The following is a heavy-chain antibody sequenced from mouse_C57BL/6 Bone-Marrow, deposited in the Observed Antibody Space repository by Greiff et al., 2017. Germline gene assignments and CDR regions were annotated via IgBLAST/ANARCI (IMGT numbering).Heavy chain of an antibody. CDR3: ARVGWVLRRVAY. J-gene: IGHJ3*01. Sequence: QVQLQQSGAELVRPGTSVKVSCKASGYAFTNYLIEWVKQRPGQGLEWIGVINPGSGGTNYNEKFKGKATLTADKSSSTAYMQLSSLTSEDSAVYFCARVGWVLRRVAYWGQGTLVTVSA. CDR1: GYAFTNYL. CDR2: INPGSGGT. D-gene: IGHD2-3*01. V-gene: IGHV1-54*01.